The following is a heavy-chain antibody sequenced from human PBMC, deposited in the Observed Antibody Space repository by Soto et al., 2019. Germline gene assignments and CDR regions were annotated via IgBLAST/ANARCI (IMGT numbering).Heavy chain of an antibody. Sequence: QVQLVESGGGVVQPGRSLRLSCAASGFTFSIYGMHWVRQAPGKVLEWVAVISYDGSNKYYADSVKGRFTISRDNSKTTLYLQMNSLRGEDTAVYYCAKETVEYYFDYWGQGTLVTVSS. CDR2: ISYDGSNK. CDR1: GFTFSIYG. D-gene: IGHD3-3*01. J-gene: IGHJ4*02. V-gene: IGHV3-30*18. CDR3: AKETVEYYFDY.